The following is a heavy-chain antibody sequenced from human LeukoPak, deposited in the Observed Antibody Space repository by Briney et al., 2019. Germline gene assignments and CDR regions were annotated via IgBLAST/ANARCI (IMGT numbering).Heavy chain of an antibody. CDR3: AGPAGTYWYFDL. Sequence: SETLSLTCTVSGGSISSDHYYWGWIRQPPGKGLEWIGSIYYSGNSYYNPSLKSRVTMPVDTSKNQFSLKVSSVTAADTAVYYCAGPAGTYWYFDLWGRGTLVTVSS. CDR2: IYYSGNS. V-gene: IGHV4-39*07. J-gene: IGHJ2*01. D-gene: IGHD1-26*01. CDR1: GGSISSDHYY.